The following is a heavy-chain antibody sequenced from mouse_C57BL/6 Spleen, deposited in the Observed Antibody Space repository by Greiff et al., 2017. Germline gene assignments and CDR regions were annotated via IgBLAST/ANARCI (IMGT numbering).Heavy chain of an antibody. V-gene: IGHV1-69*01. CDR1: GYTFTSYW. CDR3: ARKGYDGVDY. J-gene: IGHJ2*01. Sequence: QVQLQQPGAELVMPGASVKLSCKASGYTFTSYWMHWVKQRPGQGLEWIGEIDPSDSYTNYNQKFKGKSTLTVDKSSSTAYMQLSSLTSEDSAVXYCARKGYDGVDYWGQGTTLTVSS. CDR2: IDPSDSYT. D-gene: IGHD2-2*01.